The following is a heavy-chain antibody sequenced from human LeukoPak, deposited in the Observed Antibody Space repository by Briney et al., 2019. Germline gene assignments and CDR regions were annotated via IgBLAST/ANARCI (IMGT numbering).Heavy chain of an antibody. J-gene: IGHJ6*04. CDR3: AREVRGGASSRLLEGVDYYGMDV. CDR1: GYTFTSYY. Sequence: GASVKVSCKASGYTFTSYYMHWVRQAPGQGLEWMGIINPSGGSTSYAQKFQGRVTMTRDTSTSTVYMELSSLRSEDTAVYYCAREVRGGASSRLLEGVDYYGMDVWGKGTTVTVSS. CDR2: INPSGGST. V-gene: IGHV1-46*01. D-gene: IGHD2-15*01.